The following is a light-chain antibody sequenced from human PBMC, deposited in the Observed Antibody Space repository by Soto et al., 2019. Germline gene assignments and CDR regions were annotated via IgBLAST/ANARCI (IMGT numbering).Light chain of an antibody. V-gene: IGKV2-30*02. Sequence: DVVMTQSPLSLPVTLGQPASISCRSSQSLIHSDGNTYLNWFQQRPGQSPRRLIYKVSDRDSGVPDRFSGSGSGTDFTLKISRVEAEDCMQGTHWPWTFGQGTEVEIK. J-gene: IGKJ1*01. CDR1: QSLIHSDGNTY. CDR3: MQGTHWPWT. CDR2: KVS.